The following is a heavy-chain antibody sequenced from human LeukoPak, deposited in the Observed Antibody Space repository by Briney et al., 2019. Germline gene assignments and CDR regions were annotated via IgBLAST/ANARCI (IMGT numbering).Heavy chain of an antibody. CDR3: AHRRGYSYGYPYFDY. V-gene: IGHV2-5*02. D-gene: IGHD5-18*01. J-gene: IGHJ4*02. CDR1: GFSLSTSGVG. Sequence: KESGPTLVKPTQTLTLTCTFSGFSLSTSGVGVGWIRQPPGKALEWLALIYWDDDKRYSPSLKSRLTITKDTSKTQVVLTMTNMDPVDIATYYCAHRRGYSYGYPYFDYWGQGTLVTVSS. CDR2: IYWDDDK.